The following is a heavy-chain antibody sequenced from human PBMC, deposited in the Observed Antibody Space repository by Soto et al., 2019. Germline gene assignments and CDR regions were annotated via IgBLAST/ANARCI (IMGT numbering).Heavy chain of an antibody. CDR1: GFTFSSYA. V-gene: IGHV3-23*01. CDR2: ISGSGGST. CDR3: AKDRPPGAGVVIIRDPLFDY. Sequence: GGSLRLSCAASGFTFSSYAMSWGRQAPGKGLEWVSAISGSGGSTYYADSVKGRFTISRDNSKNTLYLQMNSLRAEDTAVYYCAKDRPPGAGVVIIRDPLFDYWGQGTLVPVSA. J-gene: IGHJ4*02. D-gene: IGHD3-3*01.